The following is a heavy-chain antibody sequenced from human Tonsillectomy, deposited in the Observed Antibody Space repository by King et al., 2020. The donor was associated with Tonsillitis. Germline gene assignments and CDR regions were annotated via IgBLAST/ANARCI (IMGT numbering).Heavy chain of an antibody. V-gene: IGHV3-9*01. J-gene: IGHJ6*02. CDR3: AKDITSPLYYYGMDA. Sequence: QLVQSGGGLVQPGRYLRLSCAASGFTFDDYAMHWVRQAPGKGLEWVAGISWNSCSMGYAYYVKGRFNISRDNDKNSLYLRMNSLTAEDTALYYCAKDITSPLYYYGMDAWGQGTTVTVSS. CDR1: GFTFDDYA. CDR2: ISWNSCSM.